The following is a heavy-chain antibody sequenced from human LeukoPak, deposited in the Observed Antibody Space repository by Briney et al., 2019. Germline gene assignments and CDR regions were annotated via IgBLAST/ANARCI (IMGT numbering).Heavy chain of an antibody. CDR1: GFTFDDYT. D-gene: IGHD6-19*01. Sequence: PGGSLRLSCAASGFTFDDYTMHWVRQAPGKGLEWVAVISYDGSNKYYADSVKGRFTISRDNSKNTLYLQMNSLRAEDTAVYYCARDMYSSGWEGSFDYWGQGTLVTVSS. V-gene: IGHV3-30-3*01. CDR3: ARDMYSSGWEGSFDY. CDR2: ISYDGSNK. J-gene: IGHJ4*02.